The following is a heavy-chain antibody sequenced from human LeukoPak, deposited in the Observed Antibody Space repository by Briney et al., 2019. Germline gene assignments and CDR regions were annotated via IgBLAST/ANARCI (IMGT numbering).Heavy chain of an antibody. D-gene: IGHD3-22*01. CDR2: INSGGTT. Sequence: QPGGSLRLSCAASGFTVSSNYLSWVRQAPGKGLEWVSLINSGGTTYYADSVKGRFTISRDNSKNTLYLQMNSLRAEDTAVYYCARDKYYYDTGGYFAYYFDYWGQGTLVTVSS. J-gene: IGHJ4*02. CDR3: ARDKYYYDTGGYFAYYFDY. CDR1: GFTVSSNY. V-gene: IGHV3-53*01.